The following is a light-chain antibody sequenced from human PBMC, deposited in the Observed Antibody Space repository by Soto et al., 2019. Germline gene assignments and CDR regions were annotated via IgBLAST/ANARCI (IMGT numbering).Light chain of an antibody. CDR3: QQLNGYPFT. V-gene: IGKV1-9*01. J-gene: IGKJ3*01. CDR1: QGINNF. Sequence: DIQVTQSPSFLSASVGDRFTVTCRASQGINNFLAWYEQQPGKAPKLLIYAASTLQRGVPSRFRGSGSGTEFTLTISSLQPEDFATYYCQQLNGYPFTFGPGTKVDIK. CDR2: AAS.